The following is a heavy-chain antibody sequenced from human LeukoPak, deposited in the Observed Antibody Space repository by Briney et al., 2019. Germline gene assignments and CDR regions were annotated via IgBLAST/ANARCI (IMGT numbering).Heavy chain of an antibody. D-gene: IGHD3-10*01. CDR2: IYSGGST. V-gene: IGHV3-53*01. CDR3: ARDLLRGPTGGY. CDR1: GGSISSYY. Sequence: PSETLSLTCTVSGGSISSYYWSWVRQAPGKGLEWVSLIYSGGSTYYADSVKGRFTISRDNSRNTLYLQMNSLRAEDTAVYYCARDLLRGPTGGYWGQGTLVTVSS. J-gene: IGHJ4*02.